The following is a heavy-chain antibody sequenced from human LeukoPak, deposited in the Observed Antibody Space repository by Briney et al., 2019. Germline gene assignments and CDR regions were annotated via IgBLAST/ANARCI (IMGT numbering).Heavy chain of an antibody. CDR3: ARDHYDILTGYLYYFDY. Sequence: GASVKVSCKASGGTFSSYAISWVRQAPGQGLESMGGIIPIFGTANYAQKFQGRVTITADESTSTAYMELSSLRSEDTAVYYCARDHYDILTGYLYYFDYWGQGTLVTVSS. J-gene: IGHJ4*02. CDR1: GGTFSSYA. D-gene: IGHD3-9*01. CDR2: IIPIFGTA. V-gene: IGHV1-69*13.